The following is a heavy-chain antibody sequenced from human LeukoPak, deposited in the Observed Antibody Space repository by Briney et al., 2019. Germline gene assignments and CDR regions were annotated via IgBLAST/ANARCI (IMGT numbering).Heavy chain of an antibody. CDR1: GGSISSGGYS. CDR2: IYCSGST. CDR3: AGSGSYDYFDY. D-gene: IGHD1-26*01. Sequence: NSSQTLSLTCAVSGGSISSGGYSWSWIRQPPGKGLEWIGYIYCSGSTNYNPSLKSRVTISVDTSKNQFSLKLSSVTAADTAVYYCAGSGSYDYFDYWGQGTLVTVSS. J-gene: IGHJ4*02. V-gene: IGHV4-61*08.